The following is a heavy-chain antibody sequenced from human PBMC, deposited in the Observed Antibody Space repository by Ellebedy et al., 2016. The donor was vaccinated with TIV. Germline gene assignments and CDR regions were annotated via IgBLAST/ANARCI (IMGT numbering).Heavy chain of an antibody. Sequence: PGGSLRLSCAASGFTFSDYYVSWIRQAPGKGLEWVSYISSSGSTIYYADSVTGRFTISRDNAKNSLYLQMNSLRAEDTAVYYCARDRSFGPTNYYGMDVWGQGTTVTVFS. CDR3: ARDRSFGPTNYYGMDV. CDR2: ISSSGSTI. CDR1: GFTFSDYY. V-gene: IGHV3-11*04. J-gene: IGHJ6*02. D-gene: IGHD1-26*01.